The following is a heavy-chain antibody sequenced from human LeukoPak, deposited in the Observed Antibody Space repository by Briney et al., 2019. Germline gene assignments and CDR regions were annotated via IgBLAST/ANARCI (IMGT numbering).Heavy chain of an antibody. CDR1: GCSISSYY. CDR3: ARDGLEYSFQDP. D-gene: IGHD6-6*01. CDR2: IYTSGST. Sequence: SETLSLTCTVSGCSISSYYWSWIRQPAGKGLEWIGRIYTSGSTNYNPSLKSRVTMSVDTSKNQFSLKLSSVTAADTAVYYCARDGLEYSFQDPWGQGTLVTVSS. J-gene: IGHJ5*02. V-gene: IGHV4-4*07.